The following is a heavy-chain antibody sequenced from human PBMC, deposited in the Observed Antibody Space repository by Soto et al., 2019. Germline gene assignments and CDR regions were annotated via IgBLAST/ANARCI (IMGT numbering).Heavy chain of an antibody. CDR2: IKQDGSEK. Sequence: EVQLVESGGGLVQPGGSLRLSCAASGFTFSSYWMSWVRQAPGKGLEWVANIKQDGSEKYYVDSVKGRFTISGDNAKNSLYLQMNSLRAEDTAVYYCAREGRFGSIDYWGQGTLVTVSS. J-gene: IGHJ4*02. D-gene: IGHD3-10*01. V-gene: IGHV3-7*05. CDR3: AREGRFGSIDY. CDR1: GFTFSSYW.